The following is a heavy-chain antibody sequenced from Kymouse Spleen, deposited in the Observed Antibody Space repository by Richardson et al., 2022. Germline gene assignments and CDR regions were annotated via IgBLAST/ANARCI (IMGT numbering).Heavy chain of an antibody. CDR1: GFTFDDYA. D-gene: IGHD6-6*01. CDR3: AKDGTYSSSLDYFDY. V-gene: IGHV3-9*01. J-gene: IGHJ4*02. Sequence: EVQLVESGGGLVQPGRSLRLSCAASGFTFDDYAMHWVRQAPGKGLEWVSGISWNSGSIGYADSVKGRFTISRDNAKNSLYLQMNSLRAEDTALYYCAKDGTYSSSLDYFDYWGQGTLVTVSS. CDR2: ISWNSGSI.